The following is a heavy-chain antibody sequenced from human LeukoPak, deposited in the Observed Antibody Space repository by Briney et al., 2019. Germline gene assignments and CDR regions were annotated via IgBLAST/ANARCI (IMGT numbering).Heavy chain of an antibody. CDR1: GFTFSSYS. Sequence: GGSLRLSCAASGFTFSSYSMNWVRQAPGKGLEWVSSISSSSSYIYYADSVKGRLIISRDNAKNSLYLQMNSLRAEDTAVYYCARDGAYGSGSYYHDYWGQGTLVTVSS. CDR3: ARDGAYGSGSYYHDY. D-gene: IGHD3-10*01. J-gene: IGHJ4*02. CDR2: ISSSSSYI. V-gene: IGHV3-21*01.